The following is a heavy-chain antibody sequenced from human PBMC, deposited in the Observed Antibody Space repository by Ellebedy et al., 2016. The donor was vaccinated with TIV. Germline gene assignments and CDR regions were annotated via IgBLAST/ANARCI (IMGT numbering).Heavy chain of an antibody. J-gene: IGHJ4*02. CDR3: ARDSCARPSRFDC. Sequence: GGSLRLXXAASGFTFSGYGMDWVRQAPGKGLEWVAAIDFDGRENYYVDSVKGRFTISRDDSKSTLYLHMNSLRAEDTAFYYCARDSCARPSRFDCWGQGTLVTVSS. V-gene: IGHV3-33*08. CDR1: GFTFSGYG. CDR2: IDFDGREN. D-gene: IGHD2-2*02.